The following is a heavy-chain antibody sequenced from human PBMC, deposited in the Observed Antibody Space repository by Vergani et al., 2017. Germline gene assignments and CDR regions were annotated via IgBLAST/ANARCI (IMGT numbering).Heavy chain of an antibody. Sequence: EVQLVESGGGVVQPGRSLRLSCAASGFRFSSYGMNWVRQAPGKGLEWVSGISGSGVSAYYTDSVKGRFTISRDNSKNMLFLQMNNLRTEDTAIYYCAKQYFVSGNYLFDYWGQGTLVTVSS. CDR1: GFRFSSYG. CDR3: AKQYFVSGNYLFDY. V-gene: IGHV3-23*04. J-gene: IGHJ4*02. CDR2: ISGSGVSA. D-gene: IGHD3-10*01.